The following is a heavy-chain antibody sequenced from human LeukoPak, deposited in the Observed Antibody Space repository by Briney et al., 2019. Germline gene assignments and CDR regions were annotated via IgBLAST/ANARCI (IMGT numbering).Heavy chain of an antibody. CDR3: ARGRSRSVCGGGSCHYFYYGMDV. CDR2: INHSGST. J-gene: IGHJ6*02. Sequence: PSEILSLTCAVYGGSFSGYYWSWIRQPPGKGLEWIGEINHSGSTNYNPSLKSRVTISVDTSKNQFSLKLTSVTAADTAVYYCARGRSRSVCGGGSCHYFYYGMDVWGQGTTVTVSS. D-gene: IGHD2-15*01. V-gene: IGHV4-34*01. CDR1: GGSFSGYY.